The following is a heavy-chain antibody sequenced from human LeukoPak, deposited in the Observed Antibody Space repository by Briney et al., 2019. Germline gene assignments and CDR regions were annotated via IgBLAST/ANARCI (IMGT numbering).Heavy chain of an antibody. D-gene: IGHD6-6*01. J-gene: IGHJ4*02. V-gene: IGHV3-30*18. Sequence: GGSLRLSCAASGFTFSSYGMHRVRQAPGKGLEWVAVISYDGGNKYYADSVKGRFTISRDNSKNTLYLQMNSLRAEDTAVYYCAKGDSSSSLIYYFDYWGQGTLVTVSS. CDR1: GFTFSSYG. CDR2: ISYDGGNK. CDR3: AKGDSSSSLIYYFDY.